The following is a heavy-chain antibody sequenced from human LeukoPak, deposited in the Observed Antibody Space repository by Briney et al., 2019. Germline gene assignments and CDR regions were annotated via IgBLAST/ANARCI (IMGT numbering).Heavy chain of an antibody. J-gene: IGHJ6*03. V-gene: IGHV1-2*06. D-gene: IGHD2-21*01. Sequence: ASVKVSCKASGYTFTGYYMHWVRQAPGQGLEWMGRINPNSGGTNYAQKFQGRVTMTRDTSISTAYMELSRLRSDDTAVYYCARHTPYYYYYYMDVWGKGTTVTVPS. CDR2: INPNSGGT. CDR1: GYTFTGYY. CDR3: ARHTPYYYYYYMDV.